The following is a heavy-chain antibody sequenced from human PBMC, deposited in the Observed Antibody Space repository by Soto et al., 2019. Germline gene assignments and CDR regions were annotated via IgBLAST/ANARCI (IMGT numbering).Heavy chain of an antibody. J-gene: IGHJ4*02. V-gene: IGHV1-18*01. CDR1: GYSFTNYG. Sequence: ASVKVSCKASGYSFTNYGITWVRQAPGQGLGWLGWISGYNGNANSAQKLHGRLTMTPDPSTSTAYMELKSLTSDDTAVYFCARAGGGTVTTAADYWGQGTLVTVSS. CDR3: ARAGGGTVTTAADY. CDR2: ISGYNGNA. D-gene: IGHD3-16*01.